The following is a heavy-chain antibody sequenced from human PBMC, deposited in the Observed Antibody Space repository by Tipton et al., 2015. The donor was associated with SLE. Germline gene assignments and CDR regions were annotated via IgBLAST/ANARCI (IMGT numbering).Heavy chain of an antibody. CDR3: ARVVAAAGTAFDI. CDR1: GGSFSGYY. J-gene: IGHJ3*02. D-gene: IGHD6-13*01. CDR2: INHSGST. Sequence: TLSLTCAVYGGSFSGYYWSWIRQPPGKGLEWIGEINHSGSTNYNPSLKSRLTILVDTSKNQFSLKLSSVTAADTAVYYCARVVAAAGTAFDIWGQGTMVTVSS. V-gene: IGHV4-34*01.